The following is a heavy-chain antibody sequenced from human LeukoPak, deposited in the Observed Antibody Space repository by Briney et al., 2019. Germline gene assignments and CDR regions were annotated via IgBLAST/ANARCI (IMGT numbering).Heavy chain of an antibody. CDR3: AKDISRAYSGYDWGFDY. V-gene: IGHV3-43D*03. CDR2: ISWDGGST. CDR1: GFTFDDYA. J-gene: IGHJ4*02. Sequence: GGSLRLSCAASGFTFDDYAMHWVRQAPGKGLEWVSLISWDGGSTYYADSVKGRFTISRDNSKNSLYLQMNSLRAEDTALYYCAKDISRAYSGYDWGFDYWGQGTLVTVSS. D-gene: IGHD5-12*01.